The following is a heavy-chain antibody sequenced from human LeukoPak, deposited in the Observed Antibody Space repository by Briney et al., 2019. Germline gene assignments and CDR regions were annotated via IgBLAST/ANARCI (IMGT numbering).Heavy chain of an antibody. V-gene: IGHV3-23*01. D-gene: IGHD3-3*01. CDR2: ISGSGGST. CDR1: GFTFSSYA. Sequence: HPGGSLRLSCAASGFTFSSYAMSWVRQAPGKGLEWVSAISGSGGSTYYADSVKGRFTISRDNSKNTLYLQMNGLRAEDTAVYYCAKATDFWSGPNYFDYWGQGTLVTVSS. J-gene: IGHJ4*02. CDR3: AKATDFWSGPNYFDY.